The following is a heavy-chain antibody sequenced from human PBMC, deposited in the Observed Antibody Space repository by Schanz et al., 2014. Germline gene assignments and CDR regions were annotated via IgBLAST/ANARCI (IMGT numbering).Heavy chain of an antibody. CDR1: RFTFSNYA. CDR2: ISSSSSYI. D-gene: IGHD3-16*01. CDR3: ARDYAGFDC. V-gene: IGHV3-21*01. Sequence: EVQLVESGGGLVQPGGSLRLSCAASRFTFSNYAMSWVRQAPGKGLEWVSYISSSSSYIYYADSMKGRFTISRDNAKNSLYLQMNSLRAEDTAVYYCARDYAGFDCWGQGTLVTVSS. J-gene: IGHJ4*02.